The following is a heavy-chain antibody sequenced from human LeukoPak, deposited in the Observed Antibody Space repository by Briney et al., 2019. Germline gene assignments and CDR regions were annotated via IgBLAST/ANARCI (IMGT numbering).Heavy chain of an antibody. CDR3: ARGSGYSLFDY. J-gene: IGHJ4*02. Sequence: KPSETLSLTCAVSGGSISSGGYSWSWIRQPPGKGLEWIGYIYYSGSTYYNPSLKSRVTISVDTSKNQFSLKLSSVTAADTAVYYCARGSGYSLFDYWGQGTLVTVSS. CDR1: GGSISSGGYS. D-gene: IGHD2-21*01. V-gene: IGHV4-30-4*07. CDR2: IYYSGST.